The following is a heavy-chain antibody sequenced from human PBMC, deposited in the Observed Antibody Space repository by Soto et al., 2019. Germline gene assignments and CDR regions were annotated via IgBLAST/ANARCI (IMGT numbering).Heavy chain of an antibody. J-gene: IGHJ4*02. D-gene: IGHD2-2*01. Sequence: QVQLQESGPGLVKPSETLSLTCTVSGGSIKNSNFYWAWIRQPPGKGLEWIATIYYNEATQYNPSLKSRVTISEATSTTQFSLNVPSITAADNAVYDCPREQTGAASYRGKQWVQAAQVTVSS. CDR2: IYYNEAT. CDR1: GGSIKNSNFY. CDR3: PREQTGAASYRGKQ. V-gene: IGHV4-39*02.